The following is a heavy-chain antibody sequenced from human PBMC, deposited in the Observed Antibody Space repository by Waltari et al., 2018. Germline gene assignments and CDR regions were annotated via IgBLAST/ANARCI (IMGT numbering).Heavy chain of an antibody. D-gene: IGHD3-22*01. CDR3: ARDRRPTLILGSGAFDI. J-gene: IGHJ3*02. CDR1: GFTFSYYT. Sequence: EVQLVESGGGLVRPGGSLRLSCAASGFTFSYYTMNWVRQAPGKVPEWISFITSDGTQTTYADSVRGRFTISRDNAKNSLFLQINSLRADDTAVYYCARDRRPTLILGSGAFDIWGQGIKVNVSS. CDR2: ITSDGTQT. V-gene: IGHV3-21*01.